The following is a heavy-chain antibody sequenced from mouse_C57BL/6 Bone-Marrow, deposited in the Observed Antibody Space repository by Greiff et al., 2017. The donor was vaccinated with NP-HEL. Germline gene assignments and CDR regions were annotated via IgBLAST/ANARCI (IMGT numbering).Heavy chain of an antibody. CDR2: ISDGGSYT. CDR1: GFTFSSYA. CDR3: ARDKDYGDY. Sequence: EVQVVESGGGLVKPGGSLKLSCAASGFTFSSYAMSWVRQTPEKRLEWVATISDGGSYTYYPENVKGRFTISRDNSKNNLYLQMSHLKSEDTAMYYCARDKDYGDYWGQGTTLTVSS. J-gene: IGHJ2*01. V-gene: IGHV5-4*01. D-gene: IGHD1-1*02.